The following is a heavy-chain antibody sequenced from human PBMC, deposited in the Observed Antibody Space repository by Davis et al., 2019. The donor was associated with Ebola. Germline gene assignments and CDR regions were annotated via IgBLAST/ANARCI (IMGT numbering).Heavy chain of an antibody. J-gene: IGHJ4*02. CDR2: VYGGDT. Sequence: GGSLRPSCDASGFTVRNTHMTWVRQAPGKGLEWVSGVYGGDTHYADSVKGRFTISRDNSKNTLHLQMNSLRAEDTAVYYCARDLVSGWYICDSWGQGTLVSVSS. CDR1: GFTVRNTH. V-gene: IGHV3-53*05. D-gene: IGHD6-19*01. CDR3: ARDLVSGWYICDS.